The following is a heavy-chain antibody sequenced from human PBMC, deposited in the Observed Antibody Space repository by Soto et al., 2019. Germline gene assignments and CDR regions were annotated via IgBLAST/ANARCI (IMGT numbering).Heavy chain of an antibody. J-gene: IGHJ5*02. D-gene: IGHD2-21*02. Sequence: QLQLQESGPGLVKPSETLSLTCTVSGGSISSGSYYWSWIRQPPGKGLEWIGSIYYSGSTYYNPSLKSRVTISVDTSKNQFSLKLSSVTAADTAVYYCARVFVVVTAIWFDPWGQGTLVTVSS. CDR3: ARVFVVVTAIWFDP. CDR2: IYYSGST. V-gene: IGHV4-39*01. CDR1: GGSISSGSYY.